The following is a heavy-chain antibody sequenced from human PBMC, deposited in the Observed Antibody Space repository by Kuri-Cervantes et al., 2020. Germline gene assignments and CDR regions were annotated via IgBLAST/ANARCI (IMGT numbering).Heavy chain of an antibody. J-gene: IGHJ4*02. D-gene: IGHD1-1*01. CDR1: GGSISSSNW. CDR2: IYHSGST. V-gene: IGHV4-4*02. CDR3: ARKKLERLFDY. Sequence: GSLRLSCAVSGGSISSSNWWSWVRQPPGKGLEWIGEIYHSGSTNYNPSLKSRVTMSVDTSKNQFSLKLSSVTAADTAVYYCARKKLERLFDYWGQGTLVTVSS.